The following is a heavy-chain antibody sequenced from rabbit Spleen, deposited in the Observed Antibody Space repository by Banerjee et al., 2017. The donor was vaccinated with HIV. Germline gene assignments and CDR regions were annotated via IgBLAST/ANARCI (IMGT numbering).Heavy chain of an antibody. J-gene: IGHJ4*01. D-gene: IGHD8-1*01. CDR3: ARDLVVVIGWNFNL. Sequence: QSLEESGGDLVKPGASLTLTCTASEFSFSENVYMCWVRQAPGKGLEWIACIYISSGSTYYASWAKGRFTISKTSSTTVTLQMTSLTAADTATYFCARDLVVVIGWNFNLWGQGTLVTVS. CDR1: EFSFSENVY. V-gene: IGHV1S40*01. CDR2: IYISSGST.